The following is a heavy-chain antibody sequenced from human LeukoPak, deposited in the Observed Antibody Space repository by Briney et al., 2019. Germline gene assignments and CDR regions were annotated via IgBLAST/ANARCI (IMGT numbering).Heavy chain of an antibody. D-gene: IGHD6-13*01. J-gene: IGHJ5*02. Sequence: SETLSLTCTVSGGSISSGSYYWSWIRQPAGKGLEWIGRIYTSGSTNYNPSLKSRVTISVDTSKNQFSLKLSSVTAADTAVYYCARDTRIAAGWFDPWGQGTLVTVSS. V-gene: IGHV4-61*02. CDR1: GGSISSGSYY. CDR3: ARDTRIAAGWFDP. CDR2: IYTSGST.